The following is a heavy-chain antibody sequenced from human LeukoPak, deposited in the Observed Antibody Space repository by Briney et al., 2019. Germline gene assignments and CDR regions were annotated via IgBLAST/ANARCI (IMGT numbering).Heavy chain of an antibody. CDR3: ARELIVGTTGGYYYYYIDV. D-gene: IGHD1-26*01. CDR2: ISHSGSY. J-gene: IGHJ6*03. CDR1: GGSISSHY. V-gene: IGHV4-59*11. Sequence: SETLSLTCTVSGGSISSHYWSWIRQPPGKGLEWIGFISHSGSYTYNPSLESRVTISVGASKKQVYLKLRSVTVADTAVYYCARELIVGTTGGYYYYYIDVWGKGTTVLVSS.